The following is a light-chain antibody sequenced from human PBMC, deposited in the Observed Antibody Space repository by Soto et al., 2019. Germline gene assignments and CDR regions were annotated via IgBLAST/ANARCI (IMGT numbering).Light chain of an antibody. Sequence: QSALTQPASVSGSPGQSIAISCTGTSSDIGDYNYVSWYQQHPGKAPKLMIFDVSNRPSGVSNRFSGSMFGNTASLTISGLQPEDEADYYCSSYTGRSTVVFGGGTQLTV. J-gene: IGLJ2*01. CDR3: SSYTGRSTVV. CDR2: DVS. V-gene: IGLV2-14*01. CDR1: SSDIGDYNY.